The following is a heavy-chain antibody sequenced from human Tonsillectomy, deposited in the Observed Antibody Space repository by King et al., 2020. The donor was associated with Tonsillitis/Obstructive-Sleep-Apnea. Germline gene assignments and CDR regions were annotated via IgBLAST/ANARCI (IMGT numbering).Heavy chain of an antibody. CDR2: MTPNSGNT. J-gene: IGHJ6*03. CDR1: GYTFTSYD. V-gene: IGHV1-8*01. D-gene: IGHD3-22*01. CDR3: ARDYYDSSGYYMDV. Sequence: FQLVQSGAEVKKPGASVKVSCKASGYTFTSYDINWVRQATGQGREWMGWMTPNSGNTGYAQKFQGRVTMTRNTSISKAYMEPSSQGSEDAAAYYCARDYYDSSGYYMDVGGEGTTITVSS.